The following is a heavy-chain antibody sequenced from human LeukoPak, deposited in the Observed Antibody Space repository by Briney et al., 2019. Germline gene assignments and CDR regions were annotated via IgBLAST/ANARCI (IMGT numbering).Heavy chain of an antibody. D-gene: IGHD3-22*01. CDR3: ARTGSGYHFLYDY. V-gene: IGHV4-59*01. Sequence: SETLSLTCTVSGDSISSSYWSWIRQPPGKGLEWLGYIYYSGSTSYNPSLKSRVTISVDTSRNHFSLKLSSVTAADTAVYYCARTGSGYHFLYDYWGQGSLVTVSS. CDR1: GDSISSSY. CDR2: IYYSGST. J-gene: IGHJ4*02.